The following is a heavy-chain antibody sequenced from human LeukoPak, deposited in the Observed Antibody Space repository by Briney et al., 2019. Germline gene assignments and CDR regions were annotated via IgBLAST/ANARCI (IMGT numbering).Heavy chain of an antibody. V-gene: IGHV3-23*01. J-gene: IGHJ4*02. CDR2: ISGSGGST. CDR3: ARNENSGWGYFDY. D-gene: IGHD5-12*01. CDR1: GFTFSSYA. Sequence: GGSLRLSCTASGFTFSSYAMSWVRQAPGKGLEWVSTISGSGGSTYYADSVKGRFTISRDISKNTLFLQMNSLRADDTAVYYCARNENSGWGYFDYWGQGTLVTVSS.